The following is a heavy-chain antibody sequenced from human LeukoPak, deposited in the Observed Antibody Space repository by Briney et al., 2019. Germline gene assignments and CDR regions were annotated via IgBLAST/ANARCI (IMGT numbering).Heavy chain of an antibody. CDR3: ARGGYNWNYVRLDY. Sequence: ASVKVSCKAPGYTFTSYGISWVRQTPGQGLEWMGWISAYNGNTNYAQKLQGRVTMTTDTSTSTAYMELRSLRSDDTAVYYCARGGYNWNYVRLDYWGQGTLVTVSS. CDR2: ISAYNGNT. J-gene: IGHJ4*02. V-gene: IGHV1-18*01. CDR1: GYTFTSYG. D-gene: IGHD1-7*01.